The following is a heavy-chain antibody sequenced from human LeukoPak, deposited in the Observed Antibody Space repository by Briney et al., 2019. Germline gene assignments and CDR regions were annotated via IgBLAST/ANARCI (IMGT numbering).Heavy chain of an antibody. J-gene: IGHJ3*02. CDR1: GGSISSSSYY. CDR2: IYYSGST. CDR3: ASHVSGGWYEDAFDI. V-gene: IGHV4-39*01. Sequence: SETLSLTCTVSGGSISSSSYYWGWIRQPPGKWLEWLGGIYYSGSTYYNPPLKSRVTISVDTSKNQLSLKLSDVTAADTAVYYCASHVSGGWYEDAFDIWGQGTMVTVSS. D-gene: IGHD6-19*01.